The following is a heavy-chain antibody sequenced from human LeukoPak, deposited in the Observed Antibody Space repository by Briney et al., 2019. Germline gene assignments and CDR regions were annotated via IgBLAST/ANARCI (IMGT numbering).Heavy chain of an antibody. CDR1: GGSISSYY. D-gene: IGHD2-2*01. CDR3: ARRAIYCSSTSCRTNWYFDL. J-gene: IGHJ2*01. Sequence: SETLSLTCTVSGGSISSYYWSWIRQPPGKGLEWIGHIYYSGSTNYNPSLKSRVTISVDTSKNQFSLKLSSVTAADTAVYYCARRAIYCSSTSCRTNWYFDLWGRGTLVTVSS. V-gene: IGHV4-59*08. CDR2: IYYSGST.